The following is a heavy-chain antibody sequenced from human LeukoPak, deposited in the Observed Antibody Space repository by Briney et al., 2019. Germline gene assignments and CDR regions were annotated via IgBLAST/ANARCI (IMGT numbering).Heavy chain of an antibody. V-gene: IGHV4-34*12. J-gene: IGHJ4*02. CDR1: GGSFSGYY. CDR3: ASLPRGSSSWYARYFDY. Sequence: PSETLSLTCDVYGGSFSGYYWSRIRLPPGKGLDEIGEIILSGSTNYNPSLKSRVSISVDTSKTQFSLKLSSVTAAYTAVYYCASLPRGSSSWYARYFDYWVQLTLVTVSS. CDR2: IILSGST. D-gene: IGHD6-13*01.